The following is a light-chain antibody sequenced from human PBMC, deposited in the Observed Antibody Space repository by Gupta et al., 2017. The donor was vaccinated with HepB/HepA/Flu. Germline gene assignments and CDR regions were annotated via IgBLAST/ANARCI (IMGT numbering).Light chain of an antibody. CDR3: VVYLGSGFYV. J-gene: IGLJ1*01. Sequence: QTVVTQDPSFSVYPGGTATLTCGLSSGSVSTSHYPSWYQQIPGQPPRSLIYSTNIRSSGVPDLFAGSILGNKAALTITGAQADDDSDYYCVVYLGSGFYVFGTGTKVTVL. CDR1: SGSVSTSHY. V-gene: IGLV8-61*01. CDR2: STN.